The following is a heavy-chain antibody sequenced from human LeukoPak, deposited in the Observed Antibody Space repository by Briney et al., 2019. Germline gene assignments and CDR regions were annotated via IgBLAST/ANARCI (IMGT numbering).Heavy chain of an antibody. CDR2: IYHSGST. CDR3: ARETGGFGARKLDY. D-gene: IGHD3-10*01. CDR1: GFTFSNAW. J-gene: IGHJ4*02. Sequence: GSLRLSCAASGFTFSNAWMSWVRQAPGKGLEWIGSIYHSGSTYYNPSLKSRVTISVDTSKNQFSLKLSSVTAADTAVYYCARETGGFGARKLDYWGQGTLVTVSS. V-gene: IGHV4-38-2*02.